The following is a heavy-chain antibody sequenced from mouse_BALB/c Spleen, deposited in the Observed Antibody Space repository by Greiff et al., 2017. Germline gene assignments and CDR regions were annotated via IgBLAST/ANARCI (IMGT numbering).Heavy chain of an antibody. CDR3: ARFLGSSYTSMDY. Sequence: VQLQQSGAELMKPGASVKISCKATGYTFSSYWIEWVKQRPGHGLEWIGEILPGSGSTNYNEKFKGKATFTADTSSNTAYMQLSSLTSEDSAVYYCARFLGSSYTSMDYWGQGTSVTVSS. D-gene: IGHD1-1*01. CDR1: GYTFSSYW. CDR2: ILPGSGST. V-gene: IGHV1-9*01. J-gene: IGHJ4*01.